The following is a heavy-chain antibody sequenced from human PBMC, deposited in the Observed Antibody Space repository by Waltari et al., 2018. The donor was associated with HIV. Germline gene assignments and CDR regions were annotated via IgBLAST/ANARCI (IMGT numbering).Heavy chain of an antibody. D-gene: IGHD3-22*01. Sequence: QVQLVESGGGVVQPGRSLRLSCVASGFTFSSPGMPWVSQAPGKGLEWVAVMSFDGSSNYYADSLKGRFTISRDNSKNTLYLQMNSLRAEDTAVYYCAKDFLGYYDSSGLGRIEIWGQGTMVTVSS. CDR3: AKDFLGYYDSSGLGRIEI. CDR1: GFTFSSPG. V-gene: IGHV3-30*18. CDR2: MSFDGSSN. J-gene: IGHJ3*02.